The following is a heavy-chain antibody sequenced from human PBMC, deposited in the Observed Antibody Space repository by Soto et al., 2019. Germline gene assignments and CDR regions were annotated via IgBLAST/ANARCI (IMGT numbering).Heavy chain of an antibody. Sequence: QVQLVESGGGLVEPGGSLRLSCAASGFSVGDNYMTWIRQAPGKGLEWLSYSSSSGGYTNYADSVKGRFTISRDNAKNSLYLQTDILRAEDTAVYFCARSSGRRHVFTFDYGLDVWGQGTTVTVSS. CDR3: ARSSGRRHVFTFDYGLDV. CDR1: GFSVGDNY. V-gene: IGHV3-11*06. D-gene: IGHD3-16*01. J-gene: IGHJ6*02. CDR2: SSSSGGYT.